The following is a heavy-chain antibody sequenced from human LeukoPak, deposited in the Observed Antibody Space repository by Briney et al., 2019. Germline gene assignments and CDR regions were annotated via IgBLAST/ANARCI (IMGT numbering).Heavy chain of an antibody. V-gene: IGHV4-39*01. D-gene: IGHD3-22*01. J-gene: IGHJ4*02. CDR3: ARAHYETASPAGGL. CDR1: GGSITSSSYY. Sequence: PSETLSLTCSVSGGSITSSSYYWAWIRQPPEKGLEWIGSIYYTGGTHYSPSLKSRVTISVDTSKDQFSLKLSSVTAADTAVYYCARAHYETASPAGGLWGQGTLVTVSS. CDR2: IYYTGGT.